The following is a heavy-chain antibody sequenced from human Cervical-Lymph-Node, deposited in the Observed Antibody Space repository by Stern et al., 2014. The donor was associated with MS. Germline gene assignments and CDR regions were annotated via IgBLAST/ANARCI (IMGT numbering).Heavy chain of an antibody. CDR2: ITAGNGDT. CDR1: GYTLTSYA. J-gene: IGHJ1*01. Sequence: QVQLVQSGAEVKKPGASVKVSCKASGYTLTSYAMHWVRQAPGQRLEWMGWITAGNGDTTYSQKFQGRVTVTRDTSANTAYMELSSLTSEDTAVYYCATGLSTISFLLRHWGKGTLVTVSS. V-gene: IGHV1-3*01. CDR3: ATGLSTISFLLRH. D-gene: IGHD2-2*01.